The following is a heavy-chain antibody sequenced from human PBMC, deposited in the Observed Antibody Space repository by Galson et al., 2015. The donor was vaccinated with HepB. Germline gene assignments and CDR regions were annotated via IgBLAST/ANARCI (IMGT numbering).Heavy chain of an antibody. CDR1: GFTFSSYA. J-gene: IGHJ4*02. Sequence: SLRLSCAASGFTFSSYAMSWVRQAPGKGLEWVSAISGSGGSTYYADSVKGRFTISRDNSKNTLYLQMNSLRAEDTAVYYCANGGIVVVPAASPFDYWGQGTLVTVSS. D-gene: IGHD2-2*01. CDR2: ISGSGGST. V-gene: IGHV3-23*01. CDR3: ANGGIVVVPAASPFDY.